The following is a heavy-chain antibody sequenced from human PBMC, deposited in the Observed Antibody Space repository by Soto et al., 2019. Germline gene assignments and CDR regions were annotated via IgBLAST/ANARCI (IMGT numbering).Heavy chain of an antibody. CDR2: IWYDGSNK. Sequence: GGSLRLSCAASGFTFSSYGMHWVRQAPGKGLEWVAIIWYDGSNKYYADSVKGRFTISRDNSKNTLYLQMNSLRAEVTAVYYCARDRYDSGSLDVFDIWGQGTMVTVS. CDR3: ARDRYDSGSLDVFDI. CDR1: GFTFSSYG. D-gene: IGHD3-10*01. J-gene: IGHJ3*02. V-gene: IGHV3-33*01.